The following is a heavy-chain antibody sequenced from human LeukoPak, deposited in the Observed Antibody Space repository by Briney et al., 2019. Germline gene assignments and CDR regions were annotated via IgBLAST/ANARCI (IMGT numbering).Heavy chain of an antibody. CDR3: AKDTVTTGSRWPGVGY. J-gene: IGHJ4*02. CDR2: ISGSGGST. D-gene: IGHD4-17*01. V-gene: IGHV3-23*01. Sequence: GGSLRLSCAASGFTFSSYAMSWVRQAPGKGLEWVSAISGSGGSTYYADSVKGRFTISRDNSKNTLYLQMNSLRAEDTAVYYCAKDTVTTGSRWPGVGYWGQGTLVTVSS. CDR1: GFTFSSYA.